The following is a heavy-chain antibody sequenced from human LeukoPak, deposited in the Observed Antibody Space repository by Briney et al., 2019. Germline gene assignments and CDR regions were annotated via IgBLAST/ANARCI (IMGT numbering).Heavy chain of an antibody. Sequence: GASVKVSCKASGGTFSSYAISWVRQAPGQGLEWMGRIIPIFGIANYARKFQGRVTITADKSTSTAYMELSSLRSEDTAVYYCAGGPVDGYNSYFDYWGQGTLVTVSS. CDR1: GGTFSSYA. CDR2: IIPIFGIA. D-gene: IGHD5-24*01. CDR3: AGGPVDGYNSYFDY. J-gene: IGHJ4*02. V-gene: IGHV1-69*04.